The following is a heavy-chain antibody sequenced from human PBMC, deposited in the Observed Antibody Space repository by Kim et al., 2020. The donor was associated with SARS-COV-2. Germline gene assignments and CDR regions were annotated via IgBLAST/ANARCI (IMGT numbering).Heavy chain of an antibody. Sequence: KGRFTISRDNSKNTLYLQMNGRRAEDTAVYYCAKETTYYYDSSGYYYFDYWGQGTLVTVSS. D-gene: IGHD3-22*01. V-gene: IGHV3-33*06. J-gene: IGHJ4*02. CDR3: AKETTYYYDSSGYYYFDY.